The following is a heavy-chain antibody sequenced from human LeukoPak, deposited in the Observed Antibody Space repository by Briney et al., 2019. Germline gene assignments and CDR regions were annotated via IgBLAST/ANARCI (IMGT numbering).Heavy chain of an antibody. V-gene: IGHV4-38-2*02. Sequence: SETLSLTCTVSGYSIISGYYWGWIRQSPGKGLEWLGNIYHSGSTYYNPSLKSRVTISVDTSKNQFSLKLSSVTAADTAVYYCARGGGYCSGGSCLMDVWGKGTTVTVSS. J-gene: IGHJ6*04. CDR1: GYSIISGYY. CDR2: IYHSGST. CDR3: ARGGGYCSGGSCLMDV. D-gene: IGHD2-15*01.